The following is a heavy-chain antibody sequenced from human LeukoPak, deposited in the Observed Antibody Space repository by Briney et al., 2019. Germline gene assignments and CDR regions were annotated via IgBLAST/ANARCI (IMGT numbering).Heavy chain of an antibody. CDR3: ASIAAAGSSFDY. Sequence: GGSLRLSCAASGFTFSSYAMHWVRKAPGKGLEWVAVISYDGSNKYYADSVKGRFTISRDNSKNTLYLQMNSLRAEDTAVYYCASIAAAGSSFDYWGQGTLVTVSS. CDR2: ISYDGSNK. V-gene: IGHV3-30*04. CDR1: GFTFSSYA. J-gene: IGHJ4*02. D-gene: IGHD6-13*01.